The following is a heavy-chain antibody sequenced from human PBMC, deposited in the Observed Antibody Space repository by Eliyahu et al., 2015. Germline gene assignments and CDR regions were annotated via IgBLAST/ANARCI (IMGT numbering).Heavy chain of an antibody. CDR3: AKSSGYYYYYAVDV. J-gene: IGHJ6*02. V-gene: IGHV3-23*01. CDR2: ISGGGGST. Sequence: EVQLLESGGGLVQPGGSLRLSCAASGFTFSNSAMNWVRQAPGKGLEWVSVISGGGGSTYYADSVKGRFTVSRDNSKNTLHLQMNSLRAEDTAVYYCAKSSGYYYYYAVDVWGQGTTVTVSS. CDR1: GFTFSNSA. D-gene: IGHD3-10*01.